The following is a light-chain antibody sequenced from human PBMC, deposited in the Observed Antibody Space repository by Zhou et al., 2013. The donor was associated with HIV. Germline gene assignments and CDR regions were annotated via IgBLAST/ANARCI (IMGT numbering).Light chain of an antibody. V-gene: IGKV1D-16*01. CDR3: QQYKIYPLT. CDR2: SAS. Sequence: DIQMIQFPSSMSASVGDRVIIVCRASEDITSSLGWYQQRPGRAPKLLIYSASRLQDGVPSRFIGSGSGTDFTLTITSLRPEDIATYYCQQYKIYPLTFGGGTKVEIK. J-gene: IGKJ4*01. CDR1: EDITSS.